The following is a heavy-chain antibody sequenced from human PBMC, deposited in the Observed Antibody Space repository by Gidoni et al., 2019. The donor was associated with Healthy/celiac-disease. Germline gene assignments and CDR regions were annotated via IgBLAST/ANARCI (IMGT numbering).Heavy chain of an antibody. J-gene: IGHJ4*02. Sequence: LQLQESGPGLVKPSETLSLTSTVSGGSISSSSYYWGWIRQPPGKGLEWIGSIYYSGSTYYNPSRKSRVTISVDTSKNQFSLKRSSVTAADTAVYYCASPNIYCGGDCQYYFDYWGQGTLVTVSS. CDR1: GGSISSSSYY. V-gene: IGHV4-39*01. CDR3: ASPNIYCGGDCQYYFDY. CDR2: IYYSGST. D-gene: IGHD2-21*02.